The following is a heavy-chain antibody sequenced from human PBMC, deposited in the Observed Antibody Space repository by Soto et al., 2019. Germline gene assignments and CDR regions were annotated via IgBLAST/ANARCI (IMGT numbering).Heavy chain of an antibody. Sequence: QVQLQQWGAGLLKPSETLSLTCAVYGGPFSGYYWSWIRQPPGKGLEWIGQINHGGSTNSNLSLKSRATISIDTSKTQFSLTLSSVSAGDTAVYYCARRPDGFDVWGQGTLVTVSS. CDR2: INHGGST. D-gene: IGHD6-6*01. J-gene: IGHJ3*01. V-gene: IGHV4-34*01. CDR3: ARRPDGFDV. CDR1: GGPFSGYY.